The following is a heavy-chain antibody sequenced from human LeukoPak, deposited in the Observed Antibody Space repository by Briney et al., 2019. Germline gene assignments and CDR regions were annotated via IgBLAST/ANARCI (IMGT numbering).Heavy chain of an antibody. V-gene: IGHV3-7*03. Sequence: GGSLRLSCAASGFPFSTYAMSWVRQAPGKGLEWVANIKQDGSEKYYVDSVKGRFIISRDNAKNSLYLQMNSLRAEDTAVYYCARDSSSPLWGQGTLVTVS. CDR2: IKQDGSEK. CDR3: ARDSSSPL. D-gene: IGHD6-6*01. CDR1: GFPFSTYA. J-gene: IGHJ4*02.